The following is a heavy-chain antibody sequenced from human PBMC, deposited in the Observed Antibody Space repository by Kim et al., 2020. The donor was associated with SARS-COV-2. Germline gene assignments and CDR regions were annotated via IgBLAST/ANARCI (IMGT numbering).Heavy chain of an antibody. D-gene: IGHD2-8*01. Sequence: SETLSLTCAVYGGSFSGYYWSWVRQPPGKGPEWIGEINHSGSASYNPSLKSRVILSVDTSKNQFSLKLTSVTAADTAVYYCARNGAFDVWDQGALVIV. J-gene: IGHJ3*01. V-gene: IGHV4-34*01. CDR2: INHSGSA. CDR1: GGSFSGYY. CDR3: ARNGAFDV.